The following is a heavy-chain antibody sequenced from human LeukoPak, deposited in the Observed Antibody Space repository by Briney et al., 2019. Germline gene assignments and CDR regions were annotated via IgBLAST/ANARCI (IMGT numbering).Heavy chain of an antibody. CDR2: IYSDDST. CDR1: GFTVSGVY. CDR3: ASRPRDAAALDY. Sequence: GGSLRLSCVASGFTVSGVYMSWVRQAPGKGLEWVSVIYSDDSTYYADSMKGRFTISRDYSKNTLNLQMNSLRAEDTAVYYCASRPRDAAALDYWGQGTLVTVSS. J-gene: IGHJ4*02. D-gene: IGHD6-13*01. V-gene: IGHV3-53*01.